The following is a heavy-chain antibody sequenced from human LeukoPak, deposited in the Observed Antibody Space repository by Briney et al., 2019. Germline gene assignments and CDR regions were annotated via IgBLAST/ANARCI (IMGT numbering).Heavy chain of an antibody. Sequence: SETLSLTCAVYGGSFSNYYWSWIRQPPGKGLEWIGEINHSGSTNYSPSLKSRLTISVDTSKNQFSLKVSSVTVADTAVYYCAIRRVGATGAAFDIWGQGTLVTVSS. CDR2: INHSGST. J-gene: IGHJ4*02. D-gene: IGHD1-26*01. V-gene: IGHV4-34*01. CDR3: AIRRVGATGAAFDI. CDR1: GGSFSNYY.